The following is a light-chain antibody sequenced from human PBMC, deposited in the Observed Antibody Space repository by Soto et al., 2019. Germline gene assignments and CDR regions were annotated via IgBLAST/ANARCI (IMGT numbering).Light chain of an antibody. Sequence: EIVLTQSPGTLSLSPGERATLSCRASQSVSSSYLAWYQQKPGQAPRRLIYGASSSAAGIPDRFSGSGSGTDFTLTISRLETEDFAVYYCQQYCSSTGTFGQGTKVESK. CDR3: QQYCSSTGT. V-gene: IGKV3-20*01. CDR2: GAS. CDR1: QSVSSSY. J-gene: IGKJ1*01.